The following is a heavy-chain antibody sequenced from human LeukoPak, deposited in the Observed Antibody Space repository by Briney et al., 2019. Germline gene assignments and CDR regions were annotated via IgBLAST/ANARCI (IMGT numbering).Heavy chain of an antibody. CDR1: GFTFSSYG. D-gene: IGHD6-19*01. V-gene: IGHV3-30*18. Sequence: GRALRLSCAASGFTFSSYGMHWVRQAPGKGLEWVAVISYDGSTKYHADSVKGRFTISRDNSKNTLYLQMNSLRAEDTAFYYCVKPLGDYISVWYRLDYWGQGTLVTVSS. CDR3: VKPLGDYISVWYRLDY. J-gene: IGHJ4*02. CDR2: ISYDGSTK.